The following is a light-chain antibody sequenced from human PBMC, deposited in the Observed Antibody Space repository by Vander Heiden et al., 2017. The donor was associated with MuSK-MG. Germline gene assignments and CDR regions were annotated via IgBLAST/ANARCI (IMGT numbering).Light chain of an antibody. CDR2: GAA. CDR3: QHQNNWPSYT. Sequence: IVMLQFPATLSVSRGESATLPCRASQSISSNLAWYQQKPGQAPRLLIYGAATSATGIPARFSGSGCGTEFTLTISIRQSEDFAVYYFQHQNNWPSYTFGQGTKVEIK. CDR1: QSISSN. V-gene: IGKV3-15*01. J-gene: IGKJ2*01.